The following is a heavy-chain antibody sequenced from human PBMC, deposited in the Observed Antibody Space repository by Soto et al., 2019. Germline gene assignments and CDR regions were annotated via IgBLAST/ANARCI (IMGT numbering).Heavy chain of an antibody. CDR3: AREVYYDFWSGYYKYYFDY. V-gene: IGHV3-7*05. Sequence: GGSLSLSCAASGFTFSSYWMSWVRQAPGKGLEWVANIKQDGSEKYYVDSVKGRFTISRDNAKNSLYLQMNSLRAEDTAVYYCAREVYYDFWSGYYKYYFDYWGQGTLVTVSS. CDR2: IKQDGSEK. J-gene: IGHJ4*02. CDR1: GFTFSSYW. D-gene: IGHD3-3*01.